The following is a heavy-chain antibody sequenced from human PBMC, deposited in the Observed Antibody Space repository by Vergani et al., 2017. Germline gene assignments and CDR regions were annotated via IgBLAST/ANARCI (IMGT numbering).Heavy chain of an antibody. CDR2: IRYDGSNK. V-gene: IGHV3-30*02. J-gene: IGHJ4*02. Sequence: QVQLVESGGGVVQPGGSLRLSCAASGFSFSSFGMHWVRQAPGKGLEWVTFIRYDGSNKYYADSVKGRFTISRDNSKNTVYLQMNRLRRGDTAVYSCAKYVLAYGSGSWYYWGRGSLVTVSS. CDR3: AKYVLAYGSGSWYY. CDR1: GFSFSSFG. D-gene: IGHD3-10*01.